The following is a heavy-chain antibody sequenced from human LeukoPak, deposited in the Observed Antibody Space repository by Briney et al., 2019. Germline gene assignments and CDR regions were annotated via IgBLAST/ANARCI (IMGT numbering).Heavy chain of an antibody. V-gene: IGHV3-7*03. CDR1: GFIFSSYW. J-gene: IGHJ4*02. Sequence: GGSLRLSCAASGFIFSSYWMTWVRQAPGKGLEWVANIKYDGSDEYYVDSVKGRFTISRDNAKNSLYLQMNSLRAEDTALYYCAKAKLWFGELSKAYFDYWGQGTLVTVSS. D-gene: IGHD3-10*01. CDR3: AKAKLWFGELSKAYFDY. CDR2: IKYDGSDE.